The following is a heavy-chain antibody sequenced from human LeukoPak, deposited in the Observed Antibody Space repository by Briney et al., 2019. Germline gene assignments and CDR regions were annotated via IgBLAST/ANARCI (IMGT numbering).Heavy chain of an antibody. CDR1: GFTFSSYA. V-gene: IGHV3-30-3*01. CDR2: VSYDGSNE. J-gene: IGHJ4*02. Sequence: GGSLRLSCAASGFTFSSYAMHWVRQAPGKGLEWVAAVSYDGSNEYYADSVKGRFTISRDNSKNTLYLQMNSLRAEDTAVYYCARGRNIVATSGYFDYRGQGTLVTVSS. D-gene: IGHD5-12*01. CDR3: ARGRNIVATSGYFDY.